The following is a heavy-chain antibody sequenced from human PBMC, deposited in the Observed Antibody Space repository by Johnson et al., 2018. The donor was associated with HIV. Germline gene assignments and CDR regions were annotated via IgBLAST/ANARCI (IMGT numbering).Heavy chain of an antibody. CDR1: GFTFSSYA. D-gene: IGHD6-13*01. CDR2: ISGSGGST. J-gene: IGHJ3*02. CDR3: AKDLQQPQRGEHALAQDAFDI. V-gene: IGHV3-23*04. Sequence: VQLVESGGGVVQPGRSLRLSCAASGFTFSSYAMSWVRQAPGKGLEWVSAISGSGGSTYYADSVKGRFTISRDNSKNTLYLQMNSLRAEDTAVYYCAKDLQQPQRGEHALAQDAFDIWGQGTMVTVSS.